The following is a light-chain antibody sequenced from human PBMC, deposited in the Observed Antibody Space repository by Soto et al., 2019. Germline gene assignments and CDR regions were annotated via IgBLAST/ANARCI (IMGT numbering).Light chain of an antibody. CDR1: SSDVGGYNY. CDR2: EVS. J-gene: IGLJ2*01. V-gene: IGLV2-14*01. CDR3: RSYTSSSTLVV. Sequence: QSALTQPASVSGSPGQPITISCTGTSSDVGGYNYVSWYQQHPGTAPKLMIYEVSNRPSGVSNLCSGSKSGSTASLTISGLQAEDEADYYWRSYTSSSTLVVFGGGTEVTVL.